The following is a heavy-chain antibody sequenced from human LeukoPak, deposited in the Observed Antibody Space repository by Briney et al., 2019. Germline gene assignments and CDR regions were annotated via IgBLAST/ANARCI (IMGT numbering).Heavy chain of an antibody. V-gene: IGHV3-48*03. D-gene: IGHD4-17*01. CDR1: GFTFSSYE. CDR3: ARELEDDGDYDRPDW. Sequence: GGSLRLSCVASGFTFSSYEMNWFRQAPGKGLKGVAYISRSGSTIYYADSVKGRFTMSRDNGKNSLYLQMNSLRAEDTAVYYCARELEDDGDYDRPDWWGPGTLVTVSS. J-gene: IGHJ4*02. CDR2: ISRSGSTI.